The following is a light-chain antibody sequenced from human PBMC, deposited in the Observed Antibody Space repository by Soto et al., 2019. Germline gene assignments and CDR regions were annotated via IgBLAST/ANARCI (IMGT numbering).Light chain of an antibody. CDR1: QSVSSSY. CDR2: DAS. Sequence: EIVFTQSPPTLSLSKGERATVSCGGSQSVSSSYLAWYQQKPGLAPRLLIYDASSRATGIPDRFSGSGSGTDFTLTINRLEPEDFAVYYCQQYGSSPPTFGQGTMVDNK. V-gene: IGKV3D-20*01. J-gene: IGKJ1*01. CDR3: QQYGSSPPT.